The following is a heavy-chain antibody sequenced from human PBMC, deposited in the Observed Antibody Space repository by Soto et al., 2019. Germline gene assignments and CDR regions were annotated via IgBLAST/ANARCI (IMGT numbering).Heavy chain of an antibody. D-gene: IGHD3-22*01. Sequence: ASVKVSCKASGYTFTGYYMHWVRQAPGQGLEWMGWISANNGNTNYAQKLQGRVTMTTDTSTSTAYMELRSLRSDDTAVYYRARAVEYYYDSSGYYWCAFDIWGQGTMVTVSS. J-gene: IGHJ3*02. CDR1: GYTFTGYY. V-gene: IGHV1-18*04. CDR3: ARAVEYYYDSSGYYWCAFDI. CDR2: ISANNGNT.